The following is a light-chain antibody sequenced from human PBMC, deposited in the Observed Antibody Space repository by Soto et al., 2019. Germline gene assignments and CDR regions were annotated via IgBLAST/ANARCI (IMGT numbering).Light chain of an antibody. Sequence: QSVLTQPPSAAASLGASVTLTCTRSSGYSNYKVDWYQQRPGTGHRCVMRVGTGGIVGSKGDGIPDRFSVLGSGLNRYLTIKNIQEEDESDYHCGADHGSGSNFAYVFGTGTKLAVL. J-gene: IGLJ1*01. CDR1: SGYSNYK. CDR2: VGTGGIVG. V-gene: IGLV9-49*01. CDR3: GADHGSGSNFAYV.